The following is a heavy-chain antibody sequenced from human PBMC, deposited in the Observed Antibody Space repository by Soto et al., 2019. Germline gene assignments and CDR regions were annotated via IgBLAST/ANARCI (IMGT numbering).Heavy chain of an antibody. D-gene: IGHD2-15*01. Sequence: SETLSLTCTVSGGSISSYYWSWIRQPPGKGLEWIGYIYYSGSTNYNPSLKSRVTISVDTSKNQFSLKLSSVTAADTAVDYCARELDCSGGSCFDYWGQGTLVTVSS. CDR3: ARELDCSGGSCFDY. CDR2: IYYSGST. V-gene: IGHV4-59*01. CDR1: GGSISSYY. J-gene: IGHJ4*02.